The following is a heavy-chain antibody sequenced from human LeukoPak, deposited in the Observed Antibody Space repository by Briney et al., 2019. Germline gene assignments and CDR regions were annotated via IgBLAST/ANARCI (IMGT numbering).Heavy chain of an antibody. J-gene: IGHJ6*02. CDR2: IYSGGST. D-gene: IGHD2-15*01. CDR1: GFTVSSNY. CDR3: ARGYCSGGSCYSGVLYYYGMDV. V-gene: IGHV3-53*01. Sequence: PGGSLRLFCAASGFTVSSNYMSWVRQAPGKGLEWVSVIYSGGSTYYADSVKGRFTISRDNSKNTLYLQMNSLRAEDTAVYYCARGYCSGGSCYSGVLYYYGMDVWGQGTTVTVSS.